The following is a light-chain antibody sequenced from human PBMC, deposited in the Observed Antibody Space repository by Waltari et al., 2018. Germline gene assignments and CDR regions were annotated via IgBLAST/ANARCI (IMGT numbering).Light chain of an antibody. J-gene: IGLJ2*01. CDR3: HSRDSSGNVL. CDR1: RLRTYS. V-gene: IGLV3-19*01. Sequence: SSELTQDPAVSVALGQTVRITCQRPRLRTYSVSWFHPKPGQAPALVIYGKNNRPSGIPDRFSASSSGSTASLTIIGAQAEDEADYYCHSRDSSGNVLIGGGTKLTVV. CDR2: GKN.